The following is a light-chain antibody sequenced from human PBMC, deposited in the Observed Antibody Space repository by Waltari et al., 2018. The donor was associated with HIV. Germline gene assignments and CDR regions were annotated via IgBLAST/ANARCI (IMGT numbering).Light chain of an antibody. V-gene: IGKV3-11*01. J-gene: IGKJ5*01. CDR3: HQRSNWPIT. CDR2: GAS. Sequence: IVLTQPPATLSLSPGERATLSCRASQSVSTYLAWYQQKPGQAPRLLIYGASSRATGIPARFSGSGSGTDFTLTISSLVPGDFGVYYCHQRSNWPITFGQGTRLEIK. CDR1: QSVSTY.